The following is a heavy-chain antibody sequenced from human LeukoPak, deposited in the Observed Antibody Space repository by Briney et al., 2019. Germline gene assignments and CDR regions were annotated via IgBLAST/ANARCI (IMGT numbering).Heavy chain of an antibody. D-gene: IGHD3-10*01. CDR1: GFTFSSDE. CDR3: ARGYGSGRLNVLFDY. J-gene: IGHJ4*02. CDR2: ISSSSSSI. Sequence: PGGSLRLSCAASGFTFSSDEMRWVRPAPGEGLEWVSSISSSSSSINNADSVNGRFTISRDNTKKSLYLQMNSLRAEDTAVYYCARGYGSGRLNVLFDYWGQGTLLTVSS. V-gene: IGHV3-21*01.